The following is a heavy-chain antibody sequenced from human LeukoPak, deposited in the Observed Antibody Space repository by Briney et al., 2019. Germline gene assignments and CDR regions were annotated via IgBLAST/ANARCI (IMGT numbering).Heavy chain of an antibody. J-gene: IGHJ4*02. CDR2: INHSGRT. Sequence: SETLSLTCGVYGESFIGYYWTWIRQPPGKGLEWIGEINHSGRTNYNPSLKSRVTMSVDTSKSQFSLKLTSVTAADTAVYYCARHQRPGYSSGWSTGFDYWGQGTLVTVSS. CDR3: ARHQRPGYSSGWSTGFDY. V-gene: IGHV4-34*01. CDR1: GESFIGYY. D-gene: IGHD6-19*01.